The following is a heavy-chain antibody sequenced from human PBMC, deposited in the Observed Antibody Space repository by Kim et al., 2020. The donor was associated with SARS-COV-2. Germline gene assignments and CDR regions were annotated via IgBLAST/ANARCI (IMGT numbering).Heavy chain of an antibody. CDR2: IFYSGRA. J-gene: IGHJ4*02. V-gene: IGHV4-39*01. CDR3: ARMRGTVAGTQFVEY. CDR1: GGSISSTIYS. D-gene: IGHD6-19*01. Sequence: SETLSLTCTVSGGSISSTIYSWGWIHQPPGKTLEWIGSIFYSGRAYYNPSLRSRVTLSVDTSKNQVSLNLSSVTAADTAVYYCARMRGTVAGTQFVEYWGQGTLVTVSS.